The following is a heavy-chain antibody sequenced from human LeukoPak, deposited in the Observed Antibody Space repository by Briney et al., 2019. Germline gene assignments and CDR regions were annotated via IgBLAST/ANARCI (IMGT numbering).Heavy chain of an antibody. J-gene: IGHJ4*02. V-gene: IGHV4-59*01. CDR2: IYYSGST. CDR1: GCSISSYY. Sequence: SATLSLTCTVSGCSISSYYWSWIRQPPGKGLEWIGFIYYSGSTNYNPSLKSRVTISVDTSKNQCSRKLSSVTAADTAVYYCARAEGATPHFDYSGQGTLVTVSS. CDR3: ARAEGATPHFDY. D-gene: IGHD1-26*01.